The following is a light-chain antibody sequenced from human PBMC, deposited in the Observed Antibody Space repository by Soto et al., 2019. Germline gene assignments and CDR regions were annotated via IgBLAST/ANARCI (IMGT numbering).Light chain of an antibody. Sequence: QAALTQPPSVSGAPGQRVTISCTGSSSNIGAGYDVHWYLQLPGTAPKLLVYTNNNRPSGVPDRFSGSKSGTSASLAITGLQAEDEADYYCQSYDNRLSAYVFGPGTKVTVX. CDR2: TNN. CDR3: QSYDNRLSAYV. J-gene: IGLJ1*01. V-gene: IGLV1-40*01. CDR1: SSNIGAGYD.